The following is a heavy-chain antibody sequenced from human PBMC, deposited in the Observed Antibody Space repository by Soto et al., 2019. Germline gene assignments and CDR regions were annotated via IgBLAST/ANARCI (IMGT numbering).Heavy chain of an antibody. CDR1: GFTVSSNY. CDR2: IYSGGST. CDR3: ARGGYSSSWYVPAY. V-gene: IGHV3-66*01. D-gene: IGHD6-13*01. J-gene: IGHJ4*02. Sequence: GGSLRLSCAASGFTVSSNYMSWVRQAPGKGLEWVSVIYSGGSTYYADSVKGRFTIPRDNSKNTLYLQMNSLRAEDTAVYYCARGGYSSSWYVPAYWGQGTLVTVSS.